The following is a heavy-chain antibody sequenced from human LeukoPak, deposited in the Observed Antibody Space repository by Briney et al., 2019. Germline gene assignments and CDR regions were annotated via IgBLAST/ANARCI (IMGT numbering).Heavy chain of an antibody. Sequence: ASVKVFCKASGYTFTDYYMHWVRLAPGQGLEWMGWINPNSGGTNYVQKFQGWVTMTRDTSINTAYMELSRLTSDDTAVYYCARANFLYCSSTSCHFDYWGQGTLDTVSS. CDR2: INPNSGGT. CDR1: GYTFTDYY. J-gene: IGHJ4*02. V-gene: IGHV1-2*04. D-gene: IGHD2-2*01. CDR3: ARANFLYCSSTSCHFDY.